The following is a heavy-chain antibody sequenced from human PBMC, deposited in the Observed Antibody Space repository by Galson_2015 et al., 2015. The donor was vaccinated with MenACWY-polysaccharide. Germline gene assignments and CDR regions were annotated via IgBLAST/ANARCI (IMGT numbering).Heavy chain of an antibody. D-gene: IGHD3-10*01. CDR1: GFTFSSYA. Sequence: SLRLSCAASGFTFSSYATSWVRQAPGKELEWVSGVSASGGSTVYTDSAKGRFTMSRDNSKRSLYLQMNSLRAEDTAVYYCAEDTGPGEYAYSWGTFDIWGRGTMVTVSS. CDR2: VSASGGST. V-gene: IGHV3-23*01. J-gene: IGHJ3*02. CDR3: AEDTGPGEYAYSWGTFDI.